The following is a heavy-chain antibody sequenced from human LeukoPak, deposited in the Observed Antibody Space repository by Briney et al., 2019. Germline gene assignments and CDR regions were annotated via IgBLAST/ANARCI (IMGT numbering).Heavy chain of an antibody. J-gene: IGHJ4*02. D-gene: IGHD1-26*01. V-gene: IGHV3-20*04. Sequence: GGSLRLSCAASGFTFDDYGMSWVRQAPGKGLEWVSGINWNGGSTGYADSVKGRFTISRDNAKNSLYLQMNSLRAEDTALYYCARPPFPHEEIVGAHWGQGTLVTVSS. CDR2: INWNGGST. CDR1: GFTFDDYG. CDR3: ARPPFPHEEIVGAH.